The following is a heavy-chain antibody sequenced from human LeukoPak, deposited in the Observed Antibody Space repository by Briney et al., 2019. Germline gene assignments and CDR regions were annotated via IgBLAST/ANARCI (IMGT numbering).Heavy chain of an antibody. D-gene: IGHD3-9*01. CDR3: VIWGDYDVLTGYYVPDY. V-gene: IGHV3-23*01. Sequence: GGSLRLSCVASGFTFSNYAMSWVRQAPGKGLEWVSAITGSGGNTYYADSVKGRLTISRDNSTNTVFLQMNSLRHEDTAIYYCVIWGDYDVLTGYYVPDYWGQGTLVTVSS. J-gene: IGHJ4*02. CDR2: ITGSGGNT. CDR1: GFTFSNYA.